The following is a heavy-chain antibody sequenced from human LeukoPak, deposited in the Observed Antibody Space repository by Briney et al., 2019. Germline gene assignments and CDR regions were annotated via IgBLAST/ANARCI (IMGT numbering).Heavy chain of an antibody. CDR2: ISGSGGST. J-gene: IGHJ4*02. CDR3: AKDPHIVVVIASYFDY. V-gene: IGHV3-23*01. D-gene: IGHD2-21*01. CDR1: GFTFSSYA. Sequence: TGGSLRLSCAASGFTFSSYAMSWVRQAPGKGLEWVSAISGSGGSTYYADSVKGRFTISRDNSKNTLYLQMNSLRAEDTAVYYCAKDPHIVVVIASYFDYWGQGTLVTVSS.